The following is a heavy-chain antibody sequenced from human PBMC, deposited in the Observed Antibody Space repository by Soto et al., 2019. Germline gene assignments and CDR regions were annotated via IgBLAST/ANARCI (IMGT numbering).Heavy chain of an antibody. J-gene: IGHJ4*02. CDR3: ARAIIAAETTFDY. V-gene: IGHV3-23*01. D-gene: IGHD6-13*01. CDR1: GFTFSSYA. Sequence: PGGSLRLSCAASGFTFSSYAMSWVRQAPGKGLEWVSAISGSGGSTYYADSVKGRFTISRDNSKNTLYLQMNSLRAEDTAVYYCARAIIAAETTFDYWGQGTLVTSPQ. CDR2: ISGSGGST.